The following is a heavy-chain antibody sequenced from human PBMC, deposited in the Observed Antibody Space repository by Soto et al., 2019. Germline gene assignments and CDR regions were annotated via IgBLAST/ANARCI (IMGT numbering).Heavy chain of an antibody. J-gene: IGHJ4*02. CDR2: IIPIFDTT. Sequence: QLHLVQSGAEVKKPGSSLKVSCKASGGTFSNSGINWVRQAPGQGLEWMGGIIPIFDTTNYAQKLQGRITIIADEFTNTVYLELSNLRSADTGVYYCARAPILVSVTLHENYFDSFGQGTLVTVSS. D-gene: IGHD2-21*02. CDR1: GGTFSNSG. CDR3: ARAPILVSVTLHENYFDS. V-gene: IGHV1-69*01.